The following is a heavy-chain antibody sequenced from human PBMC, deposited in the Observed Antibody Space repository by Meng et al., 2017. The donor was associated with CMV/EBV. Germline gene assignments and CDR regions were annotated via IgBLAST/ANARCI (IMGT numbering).Heavy chain of an antibody. CDR1: GGSISSGDYY. CDR2: IYYSGST. Sequence: VQLQQSCPGLVKPSPTLSLTCTVSGGSISSGDYYWSWIRQPPGNGLEWIGYIYYSGSTYYNPSLKSRVTISVDTSKNQFSLKLSSVTAADTAVYYCARDNRRGGVDYWGQGTLVTVSS. V-gene: IGHV4-30-4*08. J-gene: IGHJ4*02. CDR3: ARDNRRGGVDY. D-gene: IGHD3-3*01.